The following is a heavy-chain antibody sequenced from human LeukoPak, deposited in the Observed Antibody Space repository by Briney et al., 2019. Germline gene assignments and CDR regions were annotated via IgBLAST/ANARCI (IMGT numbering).Heavy chain of an antibody. V-gene: IGHV3-23*01. J-gene: IGHJ3*02. CDR3: PRDFVDTAMVESGVKKPDAFDI. D-gene: IGHD5-18*01. CDR1: GFTFSSYA. Sequence: GGSLRLSCAASGFTFSSYAMSWVRQAPGKGLEWVSAISGSGGSTYYADSVKGRFTISRDNAKNTLYLQMNSLRAEDTAVYYCPRDFVDTAMVESGVKKPDAFDIWGQGTMVTVSS. CDR2: ISGSGGST.